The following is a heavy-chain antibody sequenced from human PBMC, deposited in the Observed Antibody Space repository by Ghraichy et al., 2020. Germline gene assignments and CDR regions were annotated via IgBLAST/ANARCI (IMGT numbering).Heavy chain of an antibody. CDR1: GFTFSNYW. D-gene: IGHD1-26*01. V-gene: IGHV3-7*03. J-gene: IGHJ4*02. CDR2: IKQDGSEK. Sequence: GGSLRLSCVASGFTFSNYWMSWVRQAPKKGLEWVANIKQDGSEKYYVDSVKGRFTISRDNAKNSLYLHMNSLRAEDTAVYYCARGGEYSGRYDCDYWGQGTLVTVSS. CDR3: ARGGEYSGRYDCDY.